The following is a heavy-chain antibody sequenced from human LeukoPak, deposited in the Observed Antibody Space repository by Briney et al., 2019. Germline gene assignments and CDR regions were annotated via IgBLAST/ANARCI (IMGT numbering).Heavy chain of an antibody. Sequence: ASVKVSCKASGYTFTCYYMHWVRQAPGQGLEWMGWINPNSGGTNYAQKFQGRVTMTRDTSISTAYMELSRLRSDDTAVYYCARDGEVDIVVVPAAPSFDPWGQGTLVTVSS. J-gene: IGHJ5*02. CDR1: GYTFTCYY. D-gene: IGHD2-2*03. V-gene: IGHV1-2*02. CDR3: ARDGEVDIVVVPAAPSFDP. CDR2: INPNSGGT.